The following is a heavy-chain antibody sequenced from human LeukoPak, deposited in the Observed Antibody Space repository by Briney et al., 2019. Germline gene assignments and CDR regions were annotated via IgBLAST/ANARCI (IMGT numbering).Heavy chain of an antibody. D-gene: IGHD1-26*01. CDR2: ISSSGSTI. Sequence: PGGSLRLSCAASGFTFSSYEMNWVRQAPGKGLEWVSYISSSGSTIYYADSVKGRFTISRDNAKNSLYLQMNSLGAEDSAIYYCVSDSGTRSGGDSWGQGTLVTVSS. CDR3: VSDSGTRSGGDS. V-gene: IGHV3-48*03. CDR1: GFTFSSYE. J-gene: IGHJ4*02.